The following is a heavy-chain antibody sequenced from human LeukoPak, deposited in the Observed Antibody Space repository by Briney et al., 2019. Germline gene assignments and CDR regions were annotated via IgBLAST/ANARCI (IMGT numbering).Heavy chain of an antibody. V-gene: IGHV4-39*01. CDR2: ISYSGST. CDR1: GGSISSSSYY. Sequence: PSETLSLTCTVSGGSISSSSYYWGWIRPPPGKGLEWSGGISYSGSTYYNPPLKSRVTISVDTSTNQFSLKLSSVTAADAAVYYCARRQGVVPAPYGAGWFDPWGQGTLVTVSS. J-gene: IGHJ5*02. CDR3: ARRQGVVPAPYGAGWFDP. D-gene: IGHD2-2*01.